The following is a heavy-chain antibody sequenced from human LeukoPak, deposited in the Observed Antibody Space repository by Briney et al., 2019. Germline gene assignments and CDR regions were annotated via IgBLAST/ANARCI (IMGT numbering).Heavy chain of an antibody. V-gene: IGHV3-48*03. Sequence: GGSLRLSCEVFGFTFSTYEMNWVRQAPGKGLEWVSDISHSGRTIYYSDFVKGRFTISRDNAKNSLFLQMNSLRVEDTAVYYCARAGHRAGYAFDIWGQGTMVTVSS. J-gene: IGHJ3*02. D-gene: IGHD6-19*01. CDR1: GFTFSTYE. CDR2: ISHSGRTI. CDR3: ARAGHRAGYAFDI.